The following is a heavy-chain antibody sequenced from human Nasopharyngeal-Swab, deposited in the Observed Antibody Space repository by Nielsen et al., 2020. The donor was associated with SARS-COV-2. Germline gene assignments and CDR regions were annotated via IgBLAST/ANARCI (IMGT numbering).Heavy chain of an antibody. Sequence: SETLSLTCTVSGGSISSGSYYWSWIRQPAGKGLEWIGRIYTSGSTNYNPSLKSRVTISVDTSKNQFTLKLSSVTAADTAMYYCARITYYYDSSGQDYWGQGTLVTVSS. CDR1: GGSISSGSYY. CDR3: ARITYYYDSSGQDY. J-gene: IGHJ4*02. V-gene: IGHV4-61*02. D-gene: IGHD3-22*01. CDR2: IYTSGST.